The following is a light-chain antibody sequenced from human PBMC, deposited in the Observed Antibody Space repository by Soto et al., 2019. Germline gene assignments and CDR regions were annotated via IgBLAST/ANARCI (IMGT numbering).Light chain of an antibody. J-gene: IGKJ2*01. CDR3: QQYGSSPYT. Sequence: EIVLTQSPGTLSFSPGERATLSCRASQSVSSSYLAWYQQKPGQAPRLLIYGASSRATGIPDRFSGSGSGTDFTLTFSRLEPEDFAVYYCQQYGSSPYTFGQGTQLEIQ. CDR1: QSVSSSY. CDR2: GAS. V-gene: IGKV3-20*01.